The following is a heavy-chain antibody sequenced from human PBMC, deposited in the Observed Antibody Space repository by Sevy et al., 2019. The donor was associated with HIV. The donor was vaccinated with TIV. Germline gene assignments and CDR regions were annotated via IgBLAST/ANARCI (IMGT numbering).Heavy chain of an antibody. V-gene: IGHV4-34*01. Sequence: SETLSLTCAVYSGSFSAYYWSWIRQPPGQGLQWIGEINHSGSTNYNPSLKSRVTISLHTSKNQFSLKLTSVTAADTAVYYCARGVTVTTVPYYFDYWGQGTLVTVSS. CDR3: ARGVTVTTVPYYFDY. J-gene: IGHJ4*02. CDR2: INHSGST. D-gene: IGHD4-4*01. CDR1: SGSFSAYY.